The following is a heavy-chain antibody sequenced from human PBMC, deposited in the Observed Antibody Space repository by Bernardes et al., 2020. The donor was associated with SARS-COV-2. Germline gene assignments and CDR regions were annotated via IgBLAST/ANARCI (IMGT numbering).Heavy chain of an antibody. CDR1: GFTFHPYT. V-gene: IGHV3-21*01. Sequence: VGSLILSCAASGFTFHPYTMNWVRQAPGKGLEWVSSISGSGTYIYYADSVRGRFTISRDNTKNSLSLQMNSLRAEDTAIYYCARAQLPNYYFDYWGQGTLVAVSS. CDR2: ISGSGTYI. CDR3: ARAQLPNYYFDY. J-gene: IGHJ4*02. D-gene: IGHD2-2*01.